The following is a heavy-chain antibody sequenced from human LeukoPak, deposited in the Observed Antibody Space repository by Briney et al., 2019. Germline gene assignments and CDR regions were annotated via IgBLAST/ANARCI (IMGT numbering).Heavy chain of an antibody. V-gene: IGHV4-61*08. CDR3: ARNSGYEKYNWLDP. CDR1: GGSISSGGYY. Sequence: PSETLSLTCTVSGGSISSGGYYWSWIRQPPGKGLEWIGYIYYRGSTNYNPSLKSRVTISVDTPKNQFSLRLRSVTAADTAVYYCARNSGYEKYNWLDPWGQGTLVTVSS. D-gene: IGHD5-12*01. J-gene: IGHJ5*02. CDR2: IYYRGST.